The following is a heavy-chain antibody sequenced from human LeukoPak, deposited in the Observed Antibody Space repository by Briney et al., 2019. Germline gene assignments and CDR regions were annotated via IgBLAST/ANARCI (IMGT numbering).Heavy chain of an antibody. CDR2: ISWNSGST. D-gene: IGHD3-9*01. Sequence: GGSLRLSCAASGFTFDDYAMHWVRQAPGKGLEWVSGISWNSGSTSYADSVKGRFTISRDNAKNTLYLQMNSLRAEDTAVYYCARAFYDFLTGYPAYFDYWGQGTLVTVSS. CDR1: GFTFDDYA. V-gene: IGHV3-9*01. CDR3: ARAFYDFLTGYPAYFDY. J-gene: IGHJ4*02.